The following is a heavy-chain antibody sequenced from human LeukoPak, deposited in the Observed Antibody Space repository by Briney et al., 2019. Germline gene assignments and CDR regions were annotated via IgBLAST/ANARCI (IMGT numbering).Heavy chain of an antibody. J-gene: IGHJ4*02. CDR1: GYTFTSYG. CDR3: ASDSGSYQASNSY. V-gene: IGHV1-2*02. Sequence: ASVKVSCKASGYTFTSYGSSWVRQAPGQGLEWMGWINPNSGGTNYAQKFQGRVTMTRDTSINTAYMELSRLRSDDTAGYYCASDSGSYQASNSYWGQGTLVTVSS. CDR2: INPNSGGT. D-gene: IGHD1-26*01.